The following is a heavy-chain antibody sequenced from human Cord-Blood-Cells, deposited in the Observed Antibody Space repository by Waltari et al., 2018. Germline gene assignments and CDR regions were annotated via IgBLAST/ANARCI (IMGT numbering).Heavy chain of an antibody. CDR3: ARDHCSSTSCYNYWYFDL. CDR1: GESVSSNSAA. V-gene: IGHV6-1*01. Sequence: QVQLQQSGPGLVKPSQTLSLTCAISGESVSSNSAAWNWIRQSPSSGLEWLGRTYYRSKWYNDYAVSVKSRITINPDTSKNQFSLQLNSVTPEDTAVYYCARDHCSSTSCYNYWYFDLWGRGTLVTVSS. CDR2: TYYRSKWYN. D-gene: IGHD2-2*02. J-gene: IGHJ2*01.